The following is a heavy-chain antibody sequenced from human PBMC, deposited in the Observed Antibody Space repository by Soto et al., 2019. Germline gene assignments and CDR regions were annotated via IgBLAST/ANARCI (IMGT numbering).Heavy chain of an antibody. Sequence: QVQLQQWGAGLLKPSETLSLTCAVYGGSFSGYYWSWIRQPPGKGLEWIGEINHSGSTNYNPSLKXRFTXSXYTSKTQFSLKLSSVTAADTAVDYCARMDDNGFDYYYYGMDVWGQGTTVTVSS. D-gene: IGHD3-16*01. CDR2: INHSGST. CDR1: GGSFSGYY. J-gene: IGHJ6*02. CDR3: ARMDDNGFDYYYYGMDV. V-gene: IGHV4-34*01.